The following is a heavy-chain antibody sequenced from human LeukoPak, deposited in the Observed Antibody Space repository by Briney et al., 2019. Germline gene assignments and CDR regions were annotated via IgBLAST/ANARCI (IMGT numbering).Heavy chain of an antibody. D-gene: IGHD6-25*01. J-gene: IGHJ4*02. CDR3: AKYSGGYAYFDY. V-gene: IGHV3-23*01. CDR1: GFPFSSYA. Sequence: GSLLLSCAASGFPFSSYAMGWVRPAPGKGLEWVSAISGSGGSTYYADSVKGRFTISRDNSKNTLYLQMTSLRAEDTAVYYCAKYSGGYAYFDYWGQGTLVTVSS. CDR2: ISGSGGST.